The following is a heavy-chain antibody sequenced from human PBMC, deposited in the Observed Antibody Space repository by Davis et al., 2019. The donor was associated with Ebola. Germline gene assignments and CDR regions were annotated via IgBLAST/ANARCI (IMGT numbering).Heavy chain of an antibody. Sequence: PSETLSLTCAVYGGSFSGYYWSWIRQPPGKGLEWIGEINHSGSTNYNTSLKSRVTISVDTSKNQFSLKLSSVTAADTAVYYCASSSSSGPYYYYYMDVWGKGTTVTVSS. CDR3: ASSSSSGPYYYYYMDV. CDR2: INHSGST. D-gene: IGHD6-6*01. J-gene: IGHJ6*03. V-gene: IGHV4-34*01. CDR1: GGSFSGYY.